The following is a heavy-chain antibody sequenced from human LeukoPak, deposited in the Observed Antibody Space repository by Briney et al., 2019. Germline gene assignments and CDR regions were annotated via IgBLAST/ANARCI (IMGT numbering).Heavy chain of an antibody. V-gene: IGHV3-49*04. Sequence: PGGSLRLSCTASGFTFGDYAMSWVRQAPGKGLEWVGFIRSKAYGGTTEYAASVKGRFTISRDDSKSIAYLQMNSLKTEYTAVYYCTRVRIVVVVAATPVWDYWGQGTLVTVSS. J-gene: IGHJ4*02. D-gene: IGHD2-15*01. CDR2: IRSKAYGGTT. CDR3: TRVRIVVVVAATPVWDY. CDR1: GFTFGDYA.